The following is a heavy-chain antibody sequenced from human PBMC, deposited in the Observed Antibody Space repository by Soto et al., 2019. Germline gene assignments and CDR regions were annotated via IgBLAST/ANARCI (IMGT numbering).Heavy chain of an antibody. CDR1: GCTFGTYS. J-gene: IGHJ6*02. CDR3: VRDWSTFWGMDV. Sequence: GTLLLSCAGCGCTFGTYSMNWVRQAAGKGLEWIAYISYDSDTIQYADSVKGRFTISRDNAKDSLFLQMNNLRAEDTAVYYCVRDWSTFWGMDVWGQGTKVTVYS. V-gene: IGHV3-48*04. CDR2: ISYDSDTI.